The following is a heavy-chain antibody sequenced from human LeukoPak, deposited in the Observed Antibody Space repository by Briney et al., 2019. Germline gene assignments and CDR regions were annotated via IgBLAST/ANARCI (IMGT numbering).Heavy chain of an antibody. CDR2: ITPIFGTA. CDR3: ARDRGYSSGWSPDWFDP. J-gene: IGHJ5*02. CDR1: GGTFSSYA. Sequence: ASVKVSCKASGGTFSSYAISWVRQAPGQGLEWMGGITPIFGTANYAQKFQGRVTITADESTSTAYMELSSLRSEDTAVYYCARDRGYSSGWSPDWFDPWGQGTLVTVSS. D-gene: IGHD6-19*01. V-gene: IGHV1-69*13.